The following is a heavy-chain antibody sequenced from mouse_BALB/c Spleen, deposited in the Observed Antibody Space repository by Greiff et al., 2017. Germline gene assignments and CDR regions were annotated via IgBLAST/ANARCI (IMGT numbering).Heavy chain of an antibody. CDR1: GFTFSSYT. CDR3: TRDPYGYDDCDY. CDR2: ISSGGSYT. D-gene: IGHD2-2*01. Sequence: DVKLVESGGGLVKPGGSLKLSCAASGFTFSSYTMSWVRQTPEKRLEWVATISSGGSYTYYPDSVKGRFTISRDNAKNTLYLQMSSLKSEDTAMYYCTRDPYGYDDCDYWGQGTTLTVSS. V-gene: IGHV5-6-4*01. J-gene: IGHJ2*01.